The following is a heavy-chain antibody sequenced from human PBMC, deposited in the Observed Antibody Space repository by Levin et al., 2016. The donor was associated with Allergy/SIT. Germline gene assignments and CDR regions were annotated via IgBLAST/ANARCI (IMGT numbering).Heavy chain of an antibody. D-gene: IGHD6-13*01. V-gene: IGHV4-39*01. CDR1: GGSISSSSYY. CDR2: IYYSGST. J-gene: IGHJ4*02. Sequence: GSLRLSCTVSGGSISSSSYYWGWIRQPPGKGLEWIGSIYYSGSTYYNPSLKSRVTISVDTSKNQFSLKLSSVTAADTAVYYCARLKDLSSSWSPELDYWGQGTLVTVSS. CDR3: ARLKDLSSSWSPELDY.